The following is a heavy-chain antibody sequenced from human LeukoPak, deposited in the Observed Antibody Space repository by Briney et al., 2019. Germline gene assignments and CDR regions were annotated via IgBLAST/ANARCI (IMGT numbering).Heavy chain of an antibody. J-gene: IGHJ4*02. Sequence: SETLSLTCAVYGGSFSGYHWSWIRQPPGKGREWIGEINHSGSTNYNPSLKSRVTISVDTSKNQFSLKLSSVTAADTAVYYCARLGRLRLGELSFKNVRFDYWGQGTLVTVSS. V-gene: IGHV4-34*01. CDR1: GGSFSGYH. CDR2: INHSGST. CDR3: ARLGRLRLGELSFKNVRFDY. D-gene: IGHD3-16*02.